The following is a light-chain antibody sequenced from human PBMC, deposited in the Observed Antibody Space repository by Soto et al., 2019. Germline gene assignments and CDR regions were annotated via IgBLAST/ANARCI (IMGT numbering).Light chain of an antibody. CDR1: SSDVGGYNY. CDR2: EVY. J-gene: IGLJ2*01. Sequence: QSVPTQPPSASGSPGQSVTFSCTGTSSDVGGYNYVSWYQQYPGKAPKLMIYEVYKRHSGVPDRFSGSKSGNTASLTVSGLQTEDEADYYCSASAGSRNWVFGGGTKLTVL. V-gene: IGLV2-8*01. CDR3: SASAGSRNWV.